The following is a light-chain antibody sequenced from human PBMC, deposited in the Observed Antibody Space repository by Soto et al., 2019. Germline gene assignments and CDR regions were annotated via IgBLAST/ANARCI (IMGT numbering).Light chain of an antibody. CDR3: QTWGTGIHV. CDR2: LNSDGSH. CDR1: SGHSSYA. Sequence: QPVLTQSPSASASLGASVKLTCTLSSGHSSYAIAWHQQQPEKGPRYLMKLNSDGSHSKGDGIPDRFSGSSSGAERYLIISGLQSEDVADYYCQTWGTGIHVFGTGTKLTVL. V-gene: IGLV4-69*01. J-gene: IGLJ1*01.